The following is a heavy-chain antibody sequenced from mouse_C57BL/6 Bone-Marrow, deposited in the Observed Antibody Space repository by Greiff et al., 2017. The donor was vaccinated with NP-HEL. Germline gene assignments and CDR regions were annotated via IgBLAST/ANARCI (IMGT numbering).Heavy chain of an antibody. V-gene: IGHV1-19*01. J-gene: IGHJ2*01. CDR1: GYTFTDYY. D-gene: IGHD1-1*01. Sequence: LVEPGASVKMSCKASGYTFTDYYMNWVKQSHGKSLEWIGVINPYNGGTSYNQKFKGKATLTVDKSSSTAYMELNSLTSEDSAVYYCARRAVVARYFDYWGQGTTLTVSS. CDR3: ARRAVVARYFDY. CDR2: INPYNGGT.